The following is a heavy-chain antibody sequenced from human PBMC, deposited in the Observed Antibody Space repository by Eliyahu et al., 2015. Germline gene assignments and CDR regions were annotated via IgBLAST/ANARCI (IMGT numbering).Heavy chain of an antibody. CDR1: GGSISSYY. J-gene: IGHJ3*02. Sequence: QVQLQESGPGLVKPSETLSLTCTVSGGSISSYYWSWIRQPPGKGLEWIGYIYYSGSTNYNPSLKSRVTISVDTSKNQFSLKLSSVTAADTAVYYCARVHTVRGDAFDIWGQGTNGHRLF. CDR2: IYYSGST. CDR3: ARVHTVRGDAFDI. V-gene: IGHV4-59*01. D-gene: IGHD4-17*01.